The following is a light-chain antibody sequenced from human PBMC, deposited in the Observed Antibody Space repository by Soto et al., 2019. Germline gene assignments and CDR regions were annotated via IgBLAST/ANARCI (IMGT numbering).Light chain of an antibody. CDR1: QSISSW. J-gene: IGKJ1*01. V-gene: IGKV1-5*03. CDR2: RAS. CDR3: QQYNGYPWT. Sequence: DIQMTQSPSTLSASVGDRVTITCRASQSISSWLAWYQQKPGKAPNLLFYRASSLESGVPSRFSGSGSGTEFTLTISSLQPDDFATYYCQQYNGYPWTFGQGTKVEIK.